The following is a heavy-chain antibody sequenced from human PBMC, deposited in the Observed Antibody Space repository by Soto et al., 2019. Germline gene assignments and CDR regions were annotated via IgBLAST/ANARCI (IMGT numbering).Heavy chain of an antibody. CDR3: ARAYDKSGNYFGY. Sequence: QLQVQESGPGLVKPSETLSLTCTVSGGSISSGGYYWGWIRQSPGKGLEWIGNIYYSGNPYYNPSLKSRVTIPVDTSKTPFSLKLSSVTAADTAVYYCARAYDKSGNYFGYWGQGTLVTVSS. D-gene: IGHD3-22*01. CDR2: IYYSGNP. CDR1: GGSISSGGYY. J-gene: IGHJ4*02. V-gene: IGHV4-39*01.